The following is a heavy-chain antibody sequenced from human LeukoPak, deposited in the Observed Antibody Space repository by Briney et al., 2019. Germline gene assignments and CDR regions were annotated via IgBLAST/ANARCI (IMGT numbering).Heavy chain of an antibody. J-gene: IGHJ4*02. Sequence: GGSLRLSCAASGFTFSSYEMNWVRQAPGKGLEWVSYISSSGSTIYYADSVKGRFTISRDNAKNSLYLQMNSLRAEDTAVYYCARVSGQDILTGSYDYWGQETLVTVSS. D-gene: IGHD3-9*01. CDR2: ISSSGSTI. CDR3: ARVSGQDILTGSYDY. V-gene: IGHV3-48*03. CDR1: GFTFSSYE.